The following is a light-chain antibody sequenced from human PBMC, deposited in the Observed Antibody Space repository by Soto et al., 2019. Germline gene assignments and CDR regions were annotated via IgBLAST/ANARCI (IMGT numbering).Light chain of an antibody. CDR3: GSYAGTKNFVV. Sequence: QSALTQPPSASGSPGQSVTISCTGTSSDIGVYDYVSWYQRHPGKAPKLVIYDVTKRPSGVPDRSSGSKSGNTASLTVSGLQAEDEADYFCGSYAGTKNFVVFGGGTKVTVL. CDR2: DVT. J-gene: IGLJ2*01. V-gene: IGLV2-8*01. CDR1: SSDIGVYDY.